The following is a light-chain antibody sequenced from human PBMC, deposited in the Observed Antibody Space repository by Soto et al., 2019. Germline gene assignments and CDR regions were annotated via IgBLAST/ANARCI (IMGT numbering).Light chain of an antibody. CDR3: HQVNSLTST. CDR2: AAS. J-gene: IGKJ5*01. V-gene: IGKV1-9*01. CDR1: QGISSH. Sequence: IQFTQSPSSLSASVGDRVTITCRASQGISSHLAWYQQKPGKAPKLLIYAASTLQTGVPSRFSGGGSGTDFTLTLSRLQPEDFATYYCHQVNSLTSTFGQGTRLE.